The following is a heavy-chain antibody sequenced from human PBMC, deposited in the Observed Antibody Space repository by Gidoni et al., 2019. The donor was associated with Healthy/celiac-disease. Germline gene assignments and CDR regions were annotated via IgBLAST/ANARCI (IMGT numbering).Heavy chain of an antibody. J-gene: IGHJ2*01. CDR3: TRNGGNSSWYFDL. V-gene: IGHV3-49*03. Sequence: EVQLVESGGGLVQPGRSLRLSCTASGFTFGDYAMSWFRQAPGKGLEWVGFIRSKAYGGTTEYAASVKGRFTISRDDSKSIAYLQMNSLKTEDTAVYYCTRNGGNSSWYFDLWGRGTLVTVSS. CDR1: GFTFGDYA. CDR2: IRSKAYGGTT. D-gene: IGHD2-21*02.